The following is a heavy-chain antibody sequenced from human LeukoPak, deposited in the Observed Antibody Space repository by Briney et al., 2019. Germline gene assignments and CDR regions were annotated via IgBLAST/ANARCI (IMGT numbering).Heavy chain of an antibody. Sequence: GGSLRLSCAASRFTFSSYAMSWVRQAPGKGLEWVSYISSSGSTIYYADSVKGRFTISRDNAKNSLYLQMNSLRAEDTAVYFCASRGGSRCWYWGQGTLVTVSS. CDR2: ISSSGSTI. V-gene: IGHV3-48*03. J-gene: IGHJ4*02. D-gene: IGHD6-13*01. CDR1: RFTFSSYA. CDR3: ASRGGSRCWY.